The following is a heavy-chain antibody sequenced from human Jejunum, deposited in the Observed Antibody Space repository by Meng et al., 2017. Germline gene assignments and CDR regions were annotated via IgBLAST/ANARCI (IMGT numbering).Heavy chain of an antibody. J-gene: IGHJ4*02. CDR1: GFSFSGYG. CDR3: ATDSGGSPFDY. V-gene: IGHV3-33*01. D-gene: IGHD2-15*01. CDR2: IWGDGSIQ. Sequence: GGPLRLSCVASGFSFSGYGMHWVRQAPGKGLEWVAVIWGDGSIQKYADSVKGRFVISRDDSRKTLYLQMDSLRVEDTAVYYCATDSGGSPFDYWGQGSLVTVSS.